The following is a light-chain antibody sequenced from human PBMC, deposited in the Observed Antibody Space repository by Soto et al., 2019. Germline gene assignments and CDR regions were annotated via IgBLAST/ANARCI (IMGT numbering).Light chain of an antibody. CDR3: SSYIGSSTLVV. Sequence: QSALTQPASESGSPGQSITISCTGTSSDIGGNKYVSWYQQHPGKAPKLMIYEVSNRPSGVSNRFSGSKSGNMASLTISGLQDEDEADYYCSSYIGSSTLVVFGGGTKLTVL. V-gene: IGLV2-14*01. CDR2: EVS. CDR1: SSDIGGNKY. J-gene: IGLJ2*01.